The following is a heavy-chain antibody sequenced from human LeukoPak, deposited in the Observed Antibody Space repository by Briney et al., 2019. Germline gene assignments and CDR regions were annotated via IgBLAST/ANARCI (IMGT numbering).Heavy chain of an antibody. CDR1: GFTVSSNY. Sequence: PGGSLRLSCAASGFTVSSNYMSWVRQAPGKGLEWVSVIYSGGSTYYADSVKGRFTISRDNSKNTLYLQMNSLRAEDTAVYYCARDPLYCGGDCPFDYWGQGTLVTVSS. D-gene: IGHD2-21*01. J-gene: IGHJ4*02. V-gene: IGHV3-66*02. CDR3: ARDPLYCGGDCPFDY. CDR2: IYSGGST.